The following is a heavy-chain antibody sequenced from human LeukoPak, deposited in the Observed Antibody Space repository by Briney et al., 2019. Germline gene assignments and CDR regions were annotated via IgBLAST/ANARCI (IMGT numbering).Heavy chain of an antibody. CDR3: VRDFDGPRASDY. Sequence: GGSLRLSCAASGFTFSYFWMHWFRQIPGKGLVWVSCINTDGSYSSYADSVKGRFTISRDNVRNTLYLQMNSLRAEDSAVYYCVRDFDGPRASDYWGQGISVTVSS. CDR1: GFTFSYFW. J-gene: IGHJ4*02. CDR2: INTDGSYS. V-gene: IGHV3-74*01. D-gene: IGHD4-17*01.